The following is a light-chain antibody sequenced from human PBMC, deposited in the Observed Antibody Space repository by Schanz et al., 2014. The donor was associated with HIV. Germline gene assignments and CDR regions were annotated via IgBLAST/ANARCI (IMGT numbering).Light chain of an antibody. CDR1: QSVSSN. V-gene: IGKV3-15*01. J-gene: IGKJ1*01. CDR2: GAS. Sequence: EIVLTQSPGTLSLSPGERATLSCRASQSVSSNLAWYQQKPGQAPRLLIYGASTRATGIPARFSGSGSGTEFTLTISSLQSEDFAVYYCQQYSSSPRTFGQGTKVEI. CDR3: QQYSSSPRT.